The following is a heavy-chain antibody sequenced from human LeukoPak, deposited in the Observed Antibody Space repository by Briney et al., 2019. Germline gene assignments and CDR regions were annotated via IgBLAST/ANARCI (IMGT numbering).Heavy chain of an antibody. J-gene: IGHJ4*02. CDR3: ARGLYDSSGYYHDY. Sequence: GGSLRLSCAASGFTFSSYSMNWVRQAPGKGLEWVSYISSSSSTIYYADSVKGRFTISRDNAKNSLYLQMNSLRDEDTAVYYCARGLYDSSGYYHDYWGQGTLVTASS. CDR1: GFTFSSYS. V-gene: IGHV3-48*02. D-gene: IGHD3-22*01. CDR2: ISSSSSTI.